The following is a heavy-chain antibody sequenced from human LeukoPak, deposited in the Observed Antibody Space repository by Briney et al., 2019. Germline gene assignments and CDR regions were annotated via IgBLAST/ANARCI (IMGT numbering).Heavy chain of an antibody. CDR1: GFTFSSYA. D-gene: IGHD4-17*01. Sequence: GGSLRLSCAASGFTFSSYAMSWVRQAPGKGLEWVSAISGSGGGTYYADSVKGRFTISRDNSQNTLFLQMNSLRAEETAMYYCARAPGGFHGDYSPIAYWGQGTLVTVSS. CDR3: ARAPGGFHGDYSPIAY. J-gene: IGHJ4*02. CDR2: ISGSGGGT. V-gene: IGHV3-23*01.